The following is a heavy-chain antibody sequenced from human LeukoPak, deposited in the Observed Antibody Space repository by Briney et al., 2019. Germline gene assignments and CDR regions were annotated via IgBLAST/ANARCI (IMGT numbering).Heavy chain of an antibody. CDR2: IWYDGSNK. CDR3: ARDWPYSSWYYTWFYP. D-gene: IGHD6-13*01. CDR1: GFTFSSYG. J-gene: IGHJ5*02. Sequence: GRSLRLSCAASGFTFSSYGMYWVRQAPGKGLEWVAVIWYDGSNKYYADSVKGRFTISRDNSKNTLYLQMNSLRAEDTAVYYCARDWPYSSWYYTWFYPWGQGTLVTVSS. V-gene: IGHV3-33*01.